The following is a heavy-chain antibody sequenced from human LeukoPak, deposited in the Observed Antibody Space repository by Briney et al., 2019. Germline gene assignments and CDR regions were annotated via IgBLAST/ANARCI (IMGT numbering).Heavy chain of an antibody. CDR3: ARLRIAAAGTRGYYYYGMDV. CDR1: GGSVSSGGHY. D-gene: IGHD6-13*01. V-gene: IGHV4-31*03. J-gene: IGHJ6*02. CDR2: IYYSGST. Sequence: SQTLSLTCTVSGGSVSSGGHYWSWIRQHPGKGLEWIGYIYYSGSTYYNPSLKSRVTISVDTSKNQFSLKLSSATAADTAVYYCARLRIAAAGTRGYYYYGMDVWGQGTTVTVSS.